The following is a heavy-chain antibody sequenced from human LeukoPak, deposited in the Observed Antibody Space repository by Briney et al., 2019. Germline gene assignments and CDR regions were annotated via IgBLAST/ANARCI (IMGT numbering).Heavy chain of an antibody. CDR3: ARHWGYSARWFDP. D-gene: IGHD3-16*01. V-gene: IGHV4-59*08. J-gene: IGHJ5*02. Sequence: SETLSLTCTVSGGSLSSYYWSWIRQPPGKGLEWIGYIYYSGSTNYNPSLKSRVTISVDTSKNQFSLKLSSVTAADTAVYYCARHWGYSARWFDPWGQGTLVTVSS. CDR2: IYYSGST. CDR1: GGSLSSYY.